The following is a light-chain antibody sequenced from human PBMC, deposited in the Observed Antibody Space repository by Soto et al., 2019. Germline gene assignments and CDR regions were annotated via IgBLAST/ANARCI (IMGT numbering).Light chain of an antibody. Sequence: DIQMTQSPSSLSASVGDRVTITCRASQGISHFLAWYQQKPGKVPRLLIFGASTLRSGVTSRFSGSGSGTDFTLTISSLQPEDVATYYSQKYNIAPWTFGQGTKVEI. V-gene: IGKV1-27*01. CDR2: GAS. J-gene: IGKJ1*01. CDR3: QKYNIAPWT. CDR1: QGISHF.